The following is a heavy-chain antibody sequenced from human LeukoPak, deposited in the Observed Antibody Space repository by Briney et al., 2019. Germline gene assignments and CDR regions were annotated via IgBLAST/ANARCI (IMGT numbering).Heavy chain of an antibody. CDR3: ARRAGAYSHPYDY. D-gene: IGHD4/OR15-4a*01. CDR1: GFTVSSNS. J-gene: IGHJ4*02. Sequence: GGSLRLSCTVSGFTVSSNSMSWVRQAPGKGLEWVSFIYSDNTHYSDSVKGRFTISRDNSKNTLYLQMNSLRAEDAAVYYCARRAGAYSHPYDYWGQGTLVTVSS. CDR2: IYSDNT. V-gene: IGHV3-53*01.